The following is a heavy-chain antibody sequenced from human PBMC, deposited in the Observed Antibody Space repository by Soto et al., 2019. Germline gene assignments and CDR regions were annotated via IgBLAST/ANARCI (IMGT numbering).Heavy chain of an antibody. CDR3: ARDSKSGYSSSWYGY. CDR1: GYSFTSYV. J-gene: IGHJ4*02. Sequence: ASVKVSCKASGYSFTSYVVSWVRQAPGQGLEWMGWISAYNGNTNYAQKLQGRVTMTTDTSTSTAYMELRSLRSDDTAVYYCARDSKSGYSSSWYGYWGQGTLVTVSS. V-gene: IGHV1-18*04. CDR2: ISAYNGNT. D-gene: IGHD6-13*01.